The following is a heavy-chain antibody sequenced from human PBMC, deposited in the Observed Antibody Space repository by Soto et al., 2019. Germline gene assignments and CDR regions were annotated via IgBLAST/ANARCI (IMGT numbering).Heavy chain of an antibody. CDR2: IYYSGST. CDR3: ARARGHYYGSGFDY. V-gene: IGHV4-59*01. Sequence: NPSETLSLTCTVSGGSISSYYWSWIRQPPGKGLEWIGYIYYSGSTNYNPSLKSRVTISVDTSKNQFSLKLSSVTAADTAVYYCARARGHYYGSGFDYWGQRTLVTVSS. CDR1: GGSISSYY. D-gene: IGHD3-10*01. J-gene: IGHJ4*02.